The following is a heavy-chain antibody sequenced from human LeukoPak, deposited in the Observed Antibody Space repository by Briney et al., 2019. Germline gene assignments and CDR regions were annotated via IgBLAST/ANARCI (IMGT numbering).Heavy chain of an antibody. V-gene: IGHV4-4*07. D-gene: IGHD3/OR15-3a*01. CDR1: GGSISSYY. CDR2: IYTSGST. Sequence: KPSETLSLTCTVSGGSISSYYWSWIRQPAGKGLEWIGRIYTSGSTNYNPSLKSRVTMSVDTSKNQFSLKLSSVTAADTAVYYCARFVVWTFGTRSRYYFDYWGQGTLVTVSS. CDR3: ARFVVWTFGTRSRYYFDY. J-gene: IGHJ4*02.